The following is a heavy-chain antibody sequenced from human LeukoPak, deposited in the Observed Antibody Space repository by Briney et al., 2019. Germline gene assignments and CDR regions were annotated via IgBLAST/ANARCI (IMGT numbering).Heavy chain of an antibody. J-gene: IGHJ4*02. Sequence: QPGGSLRLSCAASGFTFSSYAMSWVRQAPGKGLEWVSAISGSGGSTYYADSVKGRFTISRDNSKNTLYLQMNSLRAEDTAVYYCAKDLSSGYYYACDYWGQGTLVTVSS. D-gene: IGHD3-22*01. V-gene: IGHV3-23*01. CDR3: AKDLSSGYYYACDY. CDR1: GFTFSSYA. CDR2: ISGSGGST.